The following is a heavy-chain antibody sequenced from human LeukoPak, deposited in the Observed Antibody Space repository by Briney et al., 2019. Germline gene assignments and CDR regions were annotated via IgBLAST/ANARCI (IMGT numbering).Heavy chain of an antibody. CDR2: ISGRGGST. V-gene: IGHV3-23*01. J-gene: IGHJ4*02. CDR3: ARTIAVGATFVDY. Sequence: GGSLRLSCAASGFTFDNYAMSWVRQAPGKGLEWVSTISGRGGSTYYADSVKGRFTISRDNSKNTLYLRMSSLRAEDTAIYYCARTIAVGATFVDYWGQATLVTVSS. D-gene: IGHD1-26*01. CDR1: GFTFDNYA.